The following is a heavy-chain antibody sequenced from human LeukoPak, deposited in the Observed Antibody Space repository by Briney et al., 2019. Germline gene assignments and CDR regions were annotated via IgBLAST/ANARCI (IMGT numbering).Heavy chain of an antibody. J-gene: IGHJ4*02. Sequence: ASVKVSCKASGGTFSSYAISWVRQAPGQGLEWMGGIIPIVGTANYAQKFQGRVTITADESTRTAYMELSSLRSEDTAVYYCARGLLRYFDWSLNYWGQGTLVTVSS. CDR2: IIPIVGTA. CDR3: ARGLLRYFDWSLNY. D-gene: IGHD3-9*01. CDR1: GGTFSSYA. V-gene: IGHV1-69*01.